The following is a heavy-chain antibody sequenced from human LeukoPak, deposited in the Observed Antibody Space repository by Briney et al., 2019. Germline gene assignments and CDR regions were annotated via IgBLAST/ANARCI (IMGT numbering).Heavy chain of an antibody. CDR3: ARDQGSLTRSWYTGY. CDR1: GYTFTGYH. Sequence: ASVKVSCKASGYTFTGYHIHRVRQAPGQGLGWMGRINPYSGDTNFAQKFQGRVTMTRDTSITTAYMDLSSLTPDDTAVYFCARDQGSLTRSWYTGYWGQGTQVTVSS. J-gene: IGHJ4*02. V-gene: IGHV1-2*06. CDR2: INPYSGDT. D-gene: IGHD6-13*01.